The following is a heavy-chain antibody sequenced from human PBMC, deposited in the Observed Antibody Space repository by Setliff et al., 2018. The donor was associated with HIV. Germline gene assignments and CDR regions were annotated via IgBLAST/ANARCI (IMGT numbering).Heavy chain of an antibody. CDR2: IRSKACGGTT. J-gene: IGHJ4*02. CDR3: FKSTGWLPGN. D-gene: IGHD2-8*02. CDR1: GFTFGDYA. V-gene: IGHV3-49*04. Sequence: GGSLRLSCPASGFTFGDYAMSWVRQAPGKGLEWVGFIRSKACGGTTEYAASVKGRFTISRDDSKSIAYLQMNSLKTEDTAIYYCFKSTGWLPGNWGQGTLVTVSS.